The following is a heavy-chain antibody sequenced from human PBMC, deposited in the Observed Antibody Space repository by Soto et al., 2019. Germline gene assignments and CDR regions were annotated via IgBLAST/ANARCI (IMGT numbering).Heavy chain of an antibody. J-gene: IGHJ4*02. Sequence: SVKVSCKASGGTFSSYTISWVRQAPGQGLEWMGRIIPILGIANYAQKFQGRVTITADKSTSTAYMELSSLRSEDTAVYYCAAENYYVTSDPKGRIDWGQGTLVTVSS. CDR2: IIPILGIA. D-gene: IGHD3-22*01. CDR3: AAENYYVTSDPKGRID. V-gene: IGHV1-69*02. CDR1: GGTFSSYT.